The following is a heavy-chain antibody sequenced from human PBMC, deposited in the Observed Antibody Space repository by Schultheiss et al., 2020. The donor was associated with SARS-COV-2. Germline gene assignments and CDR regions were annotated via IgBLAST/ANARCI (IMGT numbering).Heavy chain of an antibody. D-gene: IGHD3-22*01. CDR3: ARDLNYYDSSGLVYYGMDV. CDR2: IYSGGST. V-gene: IGHV3-66*01. J-gene: IGHJ6*02. CDR1: GFTFSSYA. Sequence: GGSLRLSCAASGFTFSSYAMSWVRQAPGKGLEWVSVIYSGGSTYYADSVKGRFTISRDNSKNTLYLQMNSLRAEDTAVYYCARDLNYYDSSGLVYYGMDVWGQGTTVTVSS.